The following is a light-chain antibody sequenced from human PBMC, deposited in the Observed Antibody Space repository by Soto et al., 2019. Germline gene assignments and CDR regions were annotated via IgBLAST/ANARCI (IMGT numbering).Light chain of an antibody. V-gene: IGKV3-20*01. CDR3: QQYGSSGT. CDR1: QSVSNNY. CDR2: GAS. J-gene: IGKJ1*01. Sequence: EIVFTQSPGTLSPSPGERATLSCRASQSVSNNYLAWYQQKPGQAPRLLIYGASNRATGIPDRFSGSGSGTDFTLTISXLEPEDFAVYYCQQYGSSGTFGQGTKVDIK.